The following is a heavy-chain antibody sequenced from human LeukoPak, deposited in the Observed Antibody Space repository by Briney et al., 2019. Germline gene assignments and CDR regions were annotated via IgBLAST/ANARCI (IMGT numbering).Heavy chain of an antibody. D-gene: IGHD3-10*01. CDR3: ARDRPLSAGGVIYFSYYGMDV. CDR1: GFTFRTYA. CDR2: TSYDGNNK. J-gene: IGHJ6*02. Sequence: GGSLRLSCAASGFTFRTYAMHWVRQAPGKGLEWVAVTSYDGNNKYYADSVRGRFTISRDNSKNTLYLQMNSLRAEDTAVYYCARDRPLSAGGVIYFSYYGMDVWGQGTTVTVFS. V-gene: IGHV3-30-3*01.